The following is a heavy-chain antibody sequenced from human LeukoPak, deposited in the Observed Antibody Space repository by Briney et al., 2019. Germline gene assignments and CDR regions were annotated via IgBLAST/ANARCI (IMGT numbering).Heavy chain of an antibody. CDR2: FHPEDDEI. CDR3: VTGDHSPYYFQY. J-gene: IGHJ4*02. Sequence: ASVKVSCTVSGSSLSGLSMHWVRHSPPKGLEWLGGFHPEDDEIIYAQNFQGRVTMTGDTSTDTAYMEVRSLRSEDTAVYFCVTGDHSPYYFQYWGQGTLVTVSS. CDR1: GSSLSGLS. D-gene: IGHD1-26*01. V-gene: IGHV1-24*01.